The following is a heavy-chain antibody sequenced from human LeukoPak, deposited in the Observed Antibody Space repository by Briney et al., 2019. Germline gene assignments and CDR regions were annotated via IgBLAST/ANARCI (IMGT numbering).Heavy chain of an antibody. J-gene: IGHJ4*02. CDR3: ARRYDFWSGYFDY. D-gene: IGHD3-3*01. CDR2: INPNSGGT. Sequence: ASVKVSCKASGYTFTGYYMHWVRQAPGQGLEWMGWINPNSGGTNYAQKFQGWVTMTRDTSISTAYMELSRLRAEDTAVYYCARRYDFWSGYFDYWGQGTLVTVSS. CDR1: GYTFTGYY. V-gene: IGHV1-2*04.